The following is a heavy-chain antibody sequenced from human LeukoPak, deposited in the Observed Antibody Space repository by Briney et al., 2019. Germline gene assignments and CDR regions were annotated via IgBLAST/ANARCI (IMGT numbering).Heavy chain of an antibody. Sequence: SETLSLTCTVSGGSISSYYWSWIRQPPGKGLEWIGYIYYSGSTNYNPSLKSRVTISVDTSKNQFSLKLSSVTAADTAVYYCARGPGIAAAVGYRRRGYFDYWGQGTLVTVSS. CDR3: ARGPGIAAAVGYRRRGYFDY. CDR2: IYYSGST. V-gene: IGHV4-59*12. CDR1: GGSISSYY. D-gene: IGHD6-13*01. J-gene: IGHJ4*02.